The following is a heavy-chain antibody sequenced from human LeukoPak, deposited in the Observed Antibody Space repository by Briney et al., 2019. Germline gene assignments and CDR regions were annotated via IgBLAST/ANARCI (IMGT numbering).Heavy chain of an antibody. V-gene: IGHV4-39*01. CDR2: IYYSGNT. CDR1: GGSISSSRYF. D-gene: IGHD1-26*01. CDR3: ARRNRWELLDF. J-gene: IGHJ4*02. Sequence: KSSETLSLTCTVSGGSISSSRYFWGWIPQPPGKGLEWIGSIYYSGNTYYNPSLKSRVTRSLDTSKNQFSLKLGSATAADTAVYYCARRNRWELLDFWGQGTLVTVSS.